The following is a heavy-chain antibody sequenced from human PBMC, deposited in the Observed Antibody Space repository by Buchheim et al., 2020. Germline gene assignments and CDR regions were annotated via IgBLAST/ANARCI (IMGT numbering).Heavy chain of an antibody. CDR3: ARVGTYYGSGIHFDY. D-gene: IGHD3-10*01. CDR2: IYYSGST. J-gene: IGHJ4*02. V-gene: IGHV4-59*01. CDR1: GGSISSYY. Sequence: QVQLQESGPGLVKPSETLSLTCTVSGGSISSYYWSWIRQPPGKGLEWIGYIYYSGSTNYNPSLKSRVTISVDTSKNQFSLKLSSVTAADTAVYYCARVGTYYGSGIHFDYWGQGTL.